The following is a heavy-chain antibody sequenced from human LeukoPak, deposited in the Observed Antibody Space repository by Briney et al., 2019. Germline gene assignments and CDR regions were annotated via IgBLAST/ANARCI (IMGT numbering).Heavy chain of an antibody. CDR2: IYHSGST. Sequence: SQTLSLTCTVSGGSISSGDYYWSWIRQPPGKGLEWIGYIYHSGSTYYNPSLKSRVTISVVTSKNQFSLKLSSVTAADTAVYYCARGGKAAVRFDLWGRGTLVTVSS. CDR3: ARGGKAAVRFDL. J-gene: IGHJ2*01. V-gene: IGHV4-30-4*01. D-gene: IGHD2-15*01. CDR1: GGSISSGDYY.